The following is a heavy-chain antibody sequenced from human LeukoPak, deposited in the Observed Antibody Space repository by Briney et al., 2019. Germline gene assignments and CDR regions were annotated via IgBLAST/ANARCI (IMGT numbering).Heavy chain of an antibody. V-gene: IGHV1-2*02. D-gene: IGHD6-19*01. CDR2: INPNSGGT. CDR1: GYTFTGYY. CDR3: AREGVIAVAGTAAPYYYYYMDV. J-gene: IGHJ6*03. Sequence: GASVKVSCKASGYTFTGYYMHWVRQAPGQGLEWMGWINPNSGGTNYAQKFQGRVTMTRDTSISTAYMELSRLRSDDTAVYYCAREGVIAVAGTAAPYYYYYMDVWGKGTTVTISS.